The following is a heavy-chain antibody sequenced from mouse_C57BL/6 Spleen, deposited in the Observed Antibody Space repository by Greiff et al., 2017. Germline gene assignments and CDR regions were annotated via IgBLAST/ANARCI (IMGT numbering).Heavy chain of an antibody. CDR2: IHPNSGST. Sequence: QVQLLQSGAELVKPGASVKLSCKASGYTFTSYWMHWVKQTPGQGLEWIGMIHPNSGSTNYNEKFKSKATLTVDKSSSTAYMQLSSLTSADSAVYCCARPFITTVVAYYAMDYWGQGTSVTVSS. CDR1: GYTFTSYW. V-gene: IGHV1-64*01. J-gene: IGHJ4*01. CDR3: ARPFITTVVAYYAMDY. D-gene: IGHD1-1*01.